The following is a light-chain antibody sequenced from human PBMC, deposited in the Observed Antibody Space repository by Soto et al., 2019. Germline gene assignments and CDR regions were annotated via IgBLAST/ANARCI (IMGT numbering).Light chain of an antibody. CDR3: QQYGSSPLT. V-gene: IGKV3-20*01. J-gene: IGKJ4*01. CDR2: DAS. CDR1: QSVSSSY. Sequence: EIVLTQSPGTLSLSPGERATLSCRASQSVSSSYLAWYQQKPGQAPRLLIFDASTRATGFPDRFSGSGSGTDLTLTISRLEPEDFAVYYCQQYGSSPLTFGGGTKVEIK.